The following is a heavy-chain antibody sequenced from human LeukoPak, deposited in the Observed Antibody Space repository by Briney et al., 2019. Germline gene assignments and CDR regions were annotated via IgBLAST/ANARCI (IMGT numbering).Heavy chain of an antibody. D-gene: IGHD3-10*01. CDR3: ARDRGNHWYFDL. Sequence: GASVKVSCKASGGTFSSYAISWVRQAPGQGFEWMGGIIPIFGTANYAQKFQGRVTITADESTSTAYMELSSLRSEDTAVYYCARDRGNHWYFDLWGRGTLVTVSS. CDR1: GGTFSSYA. CDR2: IIPIFGTA. V-gene: IGHV1-69*13. J-gene: IGHJ2*01.